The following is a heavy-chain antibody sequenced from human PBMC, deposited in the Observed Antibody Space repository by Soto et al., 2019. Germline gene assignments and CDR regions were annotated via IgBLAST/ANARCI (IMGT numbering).Heavy chain of an antibody. CDR1: GGSISSGGYY. J-gene: IGHJ4*02. CDR3: ARVVGPGYCSGGSCYGSHDYFDY. CDR2: IYYSWST. V-gene: IGHV4-31*03. D-gene: IGHD2-15*01. Sequence: SETLSLTCTVSGGSISSGGYYWIWIVQHAGKGLEWIGYIYYSWSTYYIPSLKSRATISVDTSKHQFSLKLSSVTAADTAVYYCARVVGPGYCSGGSCYGSHDYFDYWGQGTLVTVSS.